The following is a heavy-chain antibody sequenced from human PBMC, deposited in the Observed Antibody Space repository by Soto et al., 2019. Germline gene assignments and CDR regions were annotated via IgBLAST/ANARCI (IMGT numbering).Heavy chain of an antibody. D-gene: IGHD2-8*01. J-gene: IGHJ6*02. CDR3: ARGPHIVLMVYAQGGMEV. CDR2: INHSGST. Sequence: SETLSLTCAVYGGSFSGYYWSWIRQPPGKGLEWIGEINHSGSTNYNPSLKSRVTISVDTSKNQFSLKLSSVTAADTAVYYCARGPHIVLMVYAQGGMEVWGQGTTVTVSS. V-gene: IGHV4-34*01. CDR1: GGSFSGYY.